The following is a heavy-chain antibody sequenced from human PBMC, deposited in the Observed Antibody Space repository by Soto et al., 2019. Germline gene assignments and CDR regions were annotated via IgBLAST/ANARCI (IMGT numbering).Heavy chain of an antibody. Sequence: GGTLRLSCTASGFTFSNFAMSWVRQAPGRGLEWVSSLNGGANGPKYADSVKGRFTISRDNSKNTLYLQINSLSADDTAVYYCAKDPGNARYFDSWGQGTLVTVSS. V-gene: IGHV3-23*01. CDR2: LNGGANGP. J-gene: IGHJ4*02. CDR1: GFTFSNFA. CDR3: AKDPGNARYFDS.